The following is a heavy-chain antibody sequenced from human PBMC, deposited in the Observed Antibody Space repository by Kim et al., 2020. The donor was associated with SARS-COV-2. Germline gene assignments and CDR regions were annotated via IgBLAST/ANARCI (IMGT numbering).Heavy chain of an antibody. Sequence: GGSLRLSCAASGFTFSSYSMNWDRQAPGKGLEWVSSIDGTSNYIYYADSLRGRFTISRDNAKNSLYLQMNSLRAEDTAVYYCAGEIFGSWADGIDGWGQG. CDR1: GFTFSSYS. J-gene: IGHJ6*02. CDR3: AGEIFGSWADGIDG. CDR2: IDGTSNYI. V-gene: IGHV3-21*01. D-gene: IGHD6-13*01.